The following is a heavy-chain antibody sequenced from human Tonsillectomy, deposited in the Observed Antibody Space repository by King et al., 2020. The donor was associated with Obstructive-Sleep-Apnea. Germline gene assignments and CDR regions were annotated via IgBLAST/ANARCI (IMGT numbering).Heavy chain of an antibody. CDR2: ISYDGSNK. D-gene: IGHD2-15*01. CDR3: ARESPGYCSGGSCYSPQYYFDY. CDR1: GFTFSSYA. J-gene: IGHJ4*02. Sequence: VQLVESGGGVVQPGRSLRLSCAASGFTFSSYAMHWVRQAPGKGLEWVAVISYDGSNKYYADSVKGRFTISRDNSKNTLYLQMNSLRAEDTAVYYCARESPGYCSGGSCYSPQYYFDYWGQGTLVTVSS. V-gene: IGHV3-30*04.